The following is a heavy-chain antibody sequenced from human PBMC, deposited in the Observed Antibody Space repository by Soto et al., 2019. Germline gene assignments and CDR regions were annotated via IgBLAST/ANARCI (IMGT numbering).Heavy chain of an antibody. J-gene: IGHJ6*02. CDR1: GYSFTSYW. V-gene: IGHV5-51*01. CDR2: IYPGDSDT. CDR3: AGGGVRGVITRTRDYYGMDV. Sequence: GESLKISCKGSGYSFTSYWIGWVRQMPGKGLECMGIIYPGDSDTRYSPSFQGQVTISADKSISTAYLQWSSPKASDTAMYYCAGGGVRGVITRTRDYYGMDVWGQGTTVTVSS. D-gene: IGHD3-10*01.